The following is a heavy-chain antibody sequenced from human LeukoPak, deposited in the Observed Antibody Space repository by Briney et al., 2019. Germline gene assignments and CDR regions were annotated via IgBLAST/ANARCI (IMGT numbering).Heavy chain of an antibody. CDR1: GGSFSGYY. D-gene: IGHD6-19*01. J-gene: IGHJ5*02. V-gene: IGHV4-34*01. CDR2: IYYSGST. CDR3: AKGAGPPWFDP. Sequence: SETLSLTCAVYGGSFSGYYWSWIRQPPGKGLEWIGSIYYSGSTYYNPSLKSRVTISIDTSRNQFSMNLNSVTAADTAVYYCAKGAGPPWFDPWGQGTLVTVSS.